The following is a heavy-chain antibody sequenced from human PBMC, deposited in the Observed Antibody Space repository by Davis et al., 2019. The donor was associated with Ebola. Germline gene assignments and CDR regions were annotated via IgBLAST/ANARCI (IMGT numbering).Heavy chain of an antibody. D-gene: IGHD2-15*01. J-gene: IGHJ3*02. CDR2: ISYDGSNK. Sequence: PGGSLRLSCAASGFTFSSYAMHWVRQAPGKGLEWVAVISYDGSNKYYADSVKGRFTISRDNSKNTLYLQMNSLRAEDTAVYYCARVYYCGGGSCYSGAFDIWGQGTMVTVSS. CDR3: ARVYYCGGGSCYSGAFDI. V-gene: IGHV3-30-3*01. CDR1: GFTFSSYA.